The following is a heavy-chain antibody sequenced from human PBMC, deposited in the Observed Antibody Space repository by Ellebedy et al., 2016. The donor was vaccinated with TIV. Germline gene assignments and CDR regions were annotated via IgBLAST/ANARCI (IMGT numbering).Heavy chain of an antibody. CDR3: AKDGDAMIVVVIGPDY. Sequence: GESLKISCVASGFTFSNYAMHWVRQAPGKGLEWVALILYDGSNKYYADSVKGRFTISRDISKNTLYLQMNSLRAEDTAVYYCAKDGDAMIVVVIGPDYWGQGTLVTVSS. D-gene: IGHD3-22*01. J-gene: IGHJ4*02. CDR1: GFTFSNYA. CDR2: ILYDGSNK. V-gene: IGHV3-33*06.